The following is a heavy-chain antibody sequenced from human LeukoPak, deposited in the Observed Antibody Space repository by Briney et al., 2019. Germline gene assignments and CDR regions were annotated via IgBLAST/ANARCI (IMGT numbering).Heavy chain of an antibody. Sequence: PSETLSLTCTVSGGSTSSSGYYWGWIRQPPGKGLEWIGHIYYTGTTNYNPSLKSRVTISVDTSKNQFSLKLSSVTAADTAVYYCARHGSYYGSAPHYYFDYWGQGTLVTVSS. CDR1: GGSTSSSGYY. J-gene: IGHJ4*02. CDR2: IYYTGTT. V-gene: IGHV4-39*01. CDR3: ARHGSYYGSAPHYYFDY. D-gene: IGHD3-10*01.